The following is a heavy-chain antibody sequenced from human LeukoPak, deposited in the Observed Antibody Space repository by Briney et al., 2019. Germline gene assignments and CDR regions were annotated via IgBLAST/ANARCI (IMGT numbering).Heavy chain of an antibody. CDR3: ARDGDTVTTWNY. V-gene: IGHV1-2*02. Sequence: ASVKVSCKASGYTFSDYYIHWVRQAPGQGLEWMGWINPNSGGTNFAQKLHGRGTMTRDTSISTAYMELRRLTSDDTAVYYCARDGDTVTTWNYWGQGTLVTVSS. CDR2: INPNSGGT. D-gene: IGHD4-17*01. CDR1: GYTFSDYY. J-gene: IGHJ4*02.